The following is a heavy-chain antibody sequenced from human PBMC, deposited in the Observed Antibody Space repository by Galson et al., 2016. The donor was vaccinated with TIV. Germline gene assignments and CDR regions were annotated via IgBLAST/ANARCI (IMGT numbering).Heavy chain of an antibody. D-gene: IGHD5-24*01. Sequence: PALVKPTQTLTLTCTFSGFSLTTHGMCVSWIRHPPGKALEWLARTDWDGDKFYSTSLQTRLSISKDTSRNQVVLTLSNVDPVDTATYFCARSSIRDVSTHRFFDYWGQGTLVTVSP. CDR1: GFSLTTHGMC. CDR3: ARSSIRDVSTHRFFDY. V-gene: IGHV2-70*17. J-gene: IGHJ4*02. CDR2: TDWDGDK.